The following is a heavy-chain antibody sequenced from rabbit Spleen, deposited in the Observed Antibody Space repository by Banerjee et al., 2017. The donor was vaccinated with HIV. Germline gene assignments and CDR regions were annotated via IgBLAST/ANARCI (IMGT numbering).Heavy chain of an antibody. V-gene: IGHV1S45*01. CDR2: IWGGSSGFT. CDR1: GFSFTDRDW. CDR3: ARSGYVGWGGDGDLTGNKL. Sequence: QEQLEESGGDLVKPEGSLTLTSTASGFSFTDRDWICWVRQAPGKGLEWIACIWGGSSGFTYFASWAKGRFTISKTSSTTVTLQMTSLTAADTATYFCARSGYVGWGGDGDLTGNKLWGQGTLVTVS. D-gene: IGHD4-1*01. J-gene: IGHJ4*01.